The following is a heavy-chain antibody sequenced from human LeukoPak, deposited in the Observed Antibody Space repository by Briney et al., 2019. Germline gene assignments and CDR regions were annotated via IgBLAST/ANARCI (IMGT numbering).Heavy chain of an antibody. CDR3: AKVDYDFWSGYYTGHHFDY. CDR2: ISGSGGST. J-gene: IGHJ4*02. Sequence: GGSLRLSCAASGFTFSNAWMSWVRQAPGKGLEWVSAISGSGGSTYYADSVKGRFTISRDNSKNTLYLQMNSLRAEDTAVYYCAKVDYDFWSGYYTGHHFDYWGQGTLVTVSS. D-gene: IGHD3-3*01. CDR1: GFTFSNAW. V-gene: IGHV3-23*01.